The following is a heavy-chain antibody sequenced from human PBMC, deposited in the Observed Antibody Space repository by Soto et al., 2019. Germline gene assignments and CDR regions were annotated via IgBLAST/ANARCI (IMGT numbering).Heavy chain of an antibody. CDR3: ESLCTIPYYYYGMEV. D-gene: IGHD2-8*01. CDR2: IKQDGSEK. CDR1: GFTFSSYW. V-gene: IGHV3-7*05. J-gene: IGHJ6*02. Sequence: GGSLRLSCAASGFTFSSYWMSWVRQAPGKGLEWVANIKQDGSEKYYVDSVKGRFTISRDNAKNSLYLQMNSLRAEDTAVYYCESLCTIPYYYYGMEVWGQGTTVTVSS.